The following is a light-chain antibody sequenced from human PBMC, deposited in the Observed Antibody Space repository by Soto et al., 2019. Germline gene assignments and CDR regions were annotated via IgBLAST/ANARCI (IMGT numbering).Light chain of an antibody. J-gene: IGKJ5*01. V-gene: IGKV1-5*01. CDR2: DAS. CDR1: QSISSW. CDR3: QHSYSNFPIT. Sequence: DIQMTQSPSTLSGSVGDRVTITCRASQSISSWLAWYQQKPGKAPNLLIFDASSLQSGVPSRFSGRGSGAEYTLTISSLQPEDFATYFCQHSYSNFPITFGQGTRLEIK.